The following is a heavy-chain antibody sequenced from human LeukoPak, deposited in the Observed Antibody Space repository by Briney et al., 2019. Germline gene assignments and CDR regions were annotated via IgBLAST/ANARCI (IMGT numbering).Heavy chain of an antibody. J-gene: IGHJ3*01. CDR3: ARDPNGDYVGAFDF. CDR2: IAYEGSEK. D-gene: IGHD4-17*01. V-gene: IGHV3-30*01. Sequence: PGGSLRLSCAASGSIFSGHLLHWVRQAPGKGLEWVAVIAYEGSEKYHADSVKGRFAISRDNSDHTVYLQMNSLRPEDTAIYYCARDPNGDYVGAFDFWGQGTMVTVSS. CDR1: GSIFSGHL.